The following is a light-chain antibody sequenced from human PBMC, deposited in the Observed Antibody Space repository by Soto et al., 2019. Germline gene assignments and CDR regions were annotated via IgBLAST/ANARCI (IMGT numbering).Light chain of an antibody. CDR3: QQYNTWPT. CDR1: QSVSSN. Sequence: EIVMTQSPATLSVSPGERATLSCRASQSVSSNLAWYQQKPGQAPRLLIYGASTRATGIPARFSGSGSGTEFTLTISSLQSDDFAGYYCQQYNTWPTFGQGTKVEIK. V-gene: IGKV3-15*01. J-gene: IGKJ1*01. CDR2: GAS.